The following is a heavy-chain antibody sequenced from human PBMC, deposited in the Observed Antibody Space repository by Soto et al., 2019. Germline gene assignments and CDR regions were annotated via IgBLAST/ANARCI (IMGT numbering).Heavy chain of an antibody. D-gene: IGHD5-12*01. V-gene: IGHV3-23*01. CDR1: GFTFGSYA. Sequence: EVQLLESGGGFIQPGGSLSLSCAASGFTFGSYAMSWVRQAPGKGLEWVSTISGTGRTTYYADSVKGRFTISRDNSKKTLCPHINRLRANETTVYYCARCAPGVAPRDLLDYWGQGTLVTVSS. CDR3: ARCAPGVAPRDLLDY. J-gene: IGHJ4*02. CDR2: ISGTGRTT.